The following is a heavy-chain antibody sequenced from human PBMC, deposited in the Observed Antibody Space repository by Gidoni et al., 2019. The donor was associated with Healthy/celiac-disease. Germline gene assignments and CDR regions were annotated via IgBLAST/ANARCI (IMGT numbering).Heavy chain of an antibody. J-gene: IGHJ4*02. D-gene: IGHD3-16*01. CDR3: ARDLGAGQWLYLFDY. Sequence: QVQLQESGPGLVKPSQTLSLTCTVSGGSITRGGYYWSWIRQHPGKGMEWIGSIYYSGSTYYNPSLKSRVTISVDTSKNQFSLKLSSVTAADTAVYYCARDLGAGQWLYLFDYWGQGTLVTVSS. V-gene: IGHV4-31*03. CDR2: IYYSGST. CDR1: GGSITRGGYY.